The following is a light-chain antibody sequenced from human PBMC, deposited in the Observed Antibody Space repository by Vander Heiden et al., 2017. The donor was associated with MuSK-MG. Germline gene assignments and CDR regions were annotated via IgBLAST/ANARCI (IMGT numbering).Light chain of an antibody. CDR3: QQYDNPALT. Sequence: DIPRTQSPSSLSASVGDRVTITCQASQDISNYLNWYQQKPGKAPKLLIYDASNLETGVPSRFSGSGSGTDFTFTISSLQPEDIATYYCQQYDNPALTFGGGTKVEIK. J-gene: IGKJ4*01. V-gene: IGKV1-33*01. CDR1: QDISNY. CDR2: DAS.